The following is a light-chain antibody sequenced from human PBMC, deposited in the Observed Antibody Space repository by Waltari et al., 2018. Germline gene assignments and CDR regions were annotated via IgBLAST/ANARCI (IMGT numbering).Light chain of an antibody. CDR2: KAS. J-gene: IGKJ1*01. CDR3: QQYKSPTWT. CDR1: QSISGW. V-gene: IGKV1-5*03. Sequence: DIQMTQSPSTLSAFVGDRVTITCRASQSISGWLAWYKRKPGKAPNLLVFKASTLESGVPSRFSGSGSGTEFTLTINSLQPDDFATYYCQQYKSPTWTFGQGTKVEIK.